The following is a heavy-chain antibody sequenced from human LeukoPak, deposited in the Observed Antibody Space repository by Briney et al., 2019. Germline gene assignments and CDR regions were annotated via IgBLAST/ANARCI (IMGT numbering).Heavy chain of an antibody. D-gene: IGHD3-22*01. CDR3: AREGPTYYYDSSGYSYFDY. CDR2: ISSSTSTI. CDR1: GFTFSSYE. V-gene: IGHV3-48*03. Sequence: GGSLRLSCAASGFTFSSYEMNWVRQAPGKGLEWVSYISSSTSTIYYADSVKGRFTISRDNAKNSLYLQMNSLRAEDTAVYYCAREGPTYYYDSSGYSYFDYWGQGTLATVSS. J-gene: IGHJ4*02.